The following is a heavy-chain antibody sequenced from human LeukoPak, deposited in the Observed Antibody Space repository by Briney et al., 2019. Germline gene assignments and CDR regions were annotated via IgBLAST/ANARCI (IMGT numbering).Heavy chain of an antibody. J-gene: IGHJ3*02. Sequence: PGGSLRLSCAASGFTFDDYTMHWVRQAPGKGLEWVSLISWDGGSTYYADSVKGRFTISRDNSKNSLYLQMNSLRTEDTALYYCAGGELAHDAFDIWGQGTMVTVSS. CDR3: AGGELAHDAFDI. CDR2: ISWDGGST. CDR1: GFTFDDYT. D-gene: IGHD6-13*01. V-gene: IGHV3-43*01.